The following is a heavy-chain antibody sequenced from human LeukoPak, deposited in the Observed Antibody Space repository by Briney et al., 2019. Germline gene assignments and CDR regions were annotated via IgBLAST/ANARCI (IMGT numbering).Heavy chain of an antibody. V-gene: IGHV4-39*01. CDR3: ARTLDCSGGRCFLLCWFEY. Sequence: SETLSLTCTVSGGSISNTSYYWVWIRQPPGEGLECIGTIYYSGSTYYNPSLKSRVTMSVDTSKNQFSLKLSSVTDADTAVYYCARTLDCSGGRCFLLCWFEYWGQGTPVIVSS. CDR1: GGSISNTSYY. J-gene: IGHJ5*01. D-gene: IGHD2-15*01. CDR2: IYYSGST.